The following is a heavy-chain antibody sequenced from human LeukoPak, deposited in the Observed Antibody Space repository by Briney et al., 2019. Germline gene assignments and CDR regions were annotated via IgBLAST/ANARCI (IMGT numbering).Heavy chain of an antibody. CDR1: GGSISSGGYY. V-gene: IGHV4-31*03. Sequence: SQTLFLTCTVSGGSISSGGYYWSWIRQHPGKGLEWIGYIYYSGSTYYNPSLKSRVTISVDTSKNQFSLKLSSVTAADTAVYYCARDTGGGGSLYYFDYWGQGTLVTVSS. D-gene: IGHD3-16*01. CDR2: IYYSGST. CDR3: ARDTGGGGSLYYFDY. J-gene: IGHJ4*02.